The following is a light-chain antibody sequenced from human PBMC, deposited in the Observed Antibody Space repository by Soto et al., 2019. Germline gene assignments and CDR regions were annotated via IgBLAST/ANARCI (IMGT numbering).Light chain of an antibody. J-gene: IGKJ1*01. CDR3: HQYGSSPAT. CDR2: AAS. V-gene: IGKV3-20*01. Sequence: EIVLTQSPGTLSLSPGERATLSCRASQSVSSSFLAWYQQKPGQAPMLLIYAASSRATGIPDRFGGSGSGTDFTLTISRLEPEDFAVYYCHQYGSSPATFGQGTKVEIK. CDR1: QSVSSSF.